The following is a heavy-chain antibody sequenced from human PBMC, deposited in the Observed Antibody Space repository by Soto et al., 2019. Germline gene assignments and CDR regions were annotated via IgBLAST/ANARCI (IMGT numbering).Heavy chain of an antibody. D-gene: IGHD6-13*01. CDR3: ARTETSSYGMDV. V-gene: IGHV3-21*01. CDR1: GFTFSSYS. Sequence: GSLRLSCAASGFTFSSYSMNWVRQAPGKGLEWVSSISSSSSYIYYADSVKGRFTISRDNAKNSLYLQMNSLRAEDTAVYYCARTETSSYGMDVWGQGTTVTVSS. CDR2: ISSSSSYI. J-gene: IGHJ6*02.